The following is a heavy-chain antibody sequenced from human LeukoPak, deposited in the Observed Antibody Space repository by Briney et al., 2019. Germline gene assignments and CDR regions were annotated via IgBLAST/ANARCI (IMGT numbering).Heavy chain of an antibody. D-gene: IGHD3-22*01. CDR3: SKDPNWGYESSGYYHDY. CDR1: GFTFSSYT. J-gene: IGHJ4*02. V-gene: IGHV3-30*04. Sequence: PGGSLRLSCAASGFTFSSYTMHWVRQAPGKGLEWVAIILSDGSNKYYADFVKGRFTISRDNSKNTLYLRMNSLRTEDTAVYYCSKDPNWGYESSGYYHDYWGQGTLVTVSS. CDR2: ILSDGSNK.